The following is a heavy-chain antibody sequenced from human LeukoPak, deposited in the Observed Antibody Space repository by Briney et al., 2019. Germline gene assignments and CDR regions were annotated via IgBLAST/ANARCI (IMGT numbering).Heavy chain of an antibody. Sequence: SETLSLTCAVYGGSFSGYYWSWIRQPPGKGLEWIGEINHSGTTNYNPSLKSRVTISVDTSKNQFSLKLTSVTAADTAVYYCARGPQSRFDYWRQGTLVTVSS. J-gene: IGHJ4*02. CDR2: INHSGTT. V-gene: IGHV4-34*01. CDR3: ARGPQSRFDY. CDR1: GGSFSGYY.